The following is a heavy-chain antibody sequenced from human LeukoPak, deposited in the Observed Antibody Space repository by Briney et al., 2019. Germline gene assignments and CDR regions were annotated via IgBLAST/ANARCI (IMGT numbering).Heavy chain of an antibody. Sequence: TGGSPRLSCAASGFTFSSYGMHWVRQAPGKGLEWVAFIRYDGSNKYYADSVKGRFTISRDNSKNTLYLQMNSLRAEDTAVYYCARGTSISSHPPCDYWGQGTLVTVSS. CDR2: IRYDGSNK. J-gene: IGHJ4*02. CDR3: ARGTSISSHPPCDY. V-gene: IGHV3-30*02. D-gene: IGHD6-13*01. CDR1: GFTFSSYG.